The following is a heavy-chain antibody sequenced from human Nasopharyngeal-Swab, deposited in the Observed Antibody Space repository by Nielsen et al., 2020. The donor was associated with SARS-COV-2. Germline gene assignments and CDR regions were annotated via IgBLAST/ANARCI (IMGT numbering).Heavy chain of an antibody. CDR3: AKDRGGSYYSDGMDV. Sequence: SLKISCAASGFTFSSYGMHWVRQAPGKGLEWVAVISYDGSNKYYADSVKGRFTISRDNSKNTLYLQMNSLRAEDTAVYYCAKDRGGSYYSDGMDVWGQGTTVTVSS. D-gene: IGHD1-26*01. CDR1: GFTFSSYG. V-gene: IGHV3-30*18. J-gene: IGHJ6*02. CDR2: ISYDGSNK.